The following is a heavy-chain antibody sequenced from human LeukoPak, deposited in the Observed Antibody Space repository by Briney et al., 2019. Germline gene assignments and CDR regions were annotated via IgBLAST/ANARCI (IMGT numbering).Heavy chain of an antibody. CDR2: ISGSGTTI. J-gene: IGHJ4*02. CDR3: ARDSTWVNDY. V-gene: IGHV3-48*04. CDR1: GFTFSSYS. Sequence: GGSLRLSCAASGFTFSSYSMNWVRQAPGKGLEWVSYISGSGTTIYYADSVKARFTMSRDNAKNSLYLQMNSLRAEDTAVYYCARDSTWVNDYWGQGTLVTVSS. D-gene: IGHD7-27*01.